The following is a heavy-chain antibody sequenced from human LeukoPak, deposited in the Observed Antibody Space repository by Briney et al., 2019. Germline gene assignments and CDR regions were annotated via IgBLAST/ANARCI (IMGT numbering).Heavy chain of an antibody. J-gene: IGHJ4*02. V-gene: IGHV4-59*01. D-gene: IGHD4-17*01. CDR3: ARDMGYGDPFDC. CDR2: IFYTGST. Sequence: PSETLSLTCTVSGGSISSYYWSWIRQPPGRGLEFIGYIFYTGSTNYNPSLKSRVTISVDTSKNQFSLELSSVTAADTAVYYCARDMGYGDPFDCWGQGTLVTVSS. CDR1: GGSISSYY.